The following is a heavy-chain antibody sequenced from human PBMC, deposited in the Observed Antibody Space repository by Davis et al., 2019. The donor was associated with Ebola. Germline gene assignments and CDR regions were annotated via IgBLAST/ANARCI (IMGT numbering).Heavy chain of an antibody. CDR2: ISSSADIT. V-gene: IGHV3-23*01. CDR1: GFSFSTYV. Sequence: PGGSLRLSCAASGFSFSTYVMTWVRQAPEKGLEWVSAISSSADITYYADSVKGRFTISRDNAKNSLYLQMNSLRDEDTAVYYCARAVRDCTRGVCSPGYWGQGTLVTVSS. D-gene: IGHD2-8*02. CDR3: ARAVRDCTRGVCSPGY. J-gene: IGHJ4*02.